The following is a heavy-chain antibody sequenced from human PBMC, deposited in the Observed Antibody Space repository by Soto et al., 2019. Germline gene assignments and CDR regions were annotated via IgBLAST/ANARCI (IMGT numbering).Heavy chain of an antibody. CDR1: GFTFSSYD. CDR3: AKAYSGPFDI. J-gene: IGHJ3*02. Sequence: GGSLRLSCAASGFTFSSYDIHWVRQAPGKGLEWVAVISYDGSKKYYADSVKGQFTISRDNSKNTLDLQMNSLRAEDTAVYYCAKAYSGPFDIWGQGTMVTVSS. D-gene: IGHD1-26*01. CDR2: ISYDGSKK. V-gene: IGHV3-30*18.